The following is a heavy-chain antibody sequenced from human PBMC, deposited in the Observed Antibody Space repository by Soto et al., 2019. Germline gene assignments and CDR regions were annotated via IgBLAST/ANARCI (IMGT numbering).Heavy chain of an antibody. D-gene: IGHD6-13*01. J-gene: IGHJ5*02. V-gene: IGHV1-3*01. CDR2: INADNGDT. Sequence: ASVKVSCKASGYTFTSYGIHWVRQAPGQRLEWMGLINADNGDTKYSPKFQGRVTITRDTSASTAYMELSSLRSEDTAVYYCVRRHVSATGIDWFDPWGQGTLVTVSS. CDR1: GYTFTSYG. CDR3: VRRHVSATGIDWFDP.